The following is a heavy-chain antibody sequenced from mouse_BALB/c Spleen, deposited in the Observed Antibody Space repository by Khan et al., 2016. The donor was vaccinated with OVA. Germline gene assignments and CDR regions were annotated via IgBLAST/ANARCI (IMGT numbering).Heavy chain of an antibody. V-gene: IGHV5-9*02. CDR1: GFAFSSYD. CDR3: ARPSYYGNPWFTY. Sequence: EVELVESGGGLVKPGGSLKLSCAPSGFAFSSYDMSWVRQTPEKRLEWVATISGTGIYTYYPDSVKGRFTIFSDNARNTLYLQMSSLRSEDTALYDCARPSYYGNPWFTYWGQGTLVTVSA. J-gene: IGHJ3*01. CDR2: ISGTGIYT. D-gene: IGHD2-10*01.